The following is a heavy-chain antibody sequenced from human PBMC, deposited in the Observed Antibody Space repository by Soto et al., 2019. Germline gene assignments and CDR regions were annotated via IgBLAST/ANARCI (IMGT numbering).Heavy chain of an antibody. CDR1: GGSISSGGYS. J-gene: IGHJ6*02. CDR2: IYHSGST. CDR3: ARDVQLLGRGV. Sequence: SETLSLTCAVSGGSISSGGYSWSWIRQPPGQGLEWIGYIYHSGSTYYNPSLKSRVTMSLYTSKNQFSLKRSYVSVSVTAVYCCARDVQLLGRGVWGQGTTVTVSS. V-gene: IGHV4-30-2*01. D-gene: IGHD3-16*01.